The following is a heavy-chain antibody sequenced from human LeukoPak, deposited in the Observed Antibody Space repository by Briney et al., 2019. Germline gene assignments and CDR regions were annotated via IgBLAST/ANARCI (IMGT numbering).Heavy chain of an antibody. CDR1: GGTFSSYA. D-gene: IGHD1-26*01. CDR2: ISAYNGNT. J-gene: IGHJ6*02. Sequence: GASVKVSCKASGGTFSSYAISWVRQAPGQGLEWMGWISAYNGNTNYAQKLQGRVTMTTDTSTSTAYMELRSLRSDDTAVYYCARKELLNYYYYGMDVWGQGTTVTVSS. CDR3: ARKELLNYYYYGMDV. V-gene: IGHV1-18*01.